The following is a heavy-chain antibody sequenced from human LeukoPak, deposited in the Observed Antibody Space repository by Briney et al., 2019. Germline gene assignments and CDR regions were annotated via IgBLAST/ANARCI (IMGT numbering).Heavy chain of an antibody. J-gene: IGHJ4*02. CDR2: IIGSGGDT. D-gene: IGHD6-13*01. V-gene: IGHV3-23*01. CDR1: GFTLSTYT. Sequence: GGSLRLSCAASGFTLSTYTMSWVRQAPGKGLEWVSAIIGSGGDTHYADSVEGRFTISRDNSKNTLYLQMNSLRAEDTAVYYCAKDIWVSAAGMFDYWGQGTLVTVSS. CDR3: AKDIWVSAAGMFDY.